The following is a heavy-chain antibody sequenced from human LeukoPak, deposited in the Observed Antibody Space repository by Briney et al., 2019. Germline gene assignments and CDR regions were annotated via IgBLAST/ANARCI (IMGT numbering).Heavy chain of an antibody. J-gene: IGHJ3*02. Sequence: PSETLSLTCTVSGGSISSYYWSWIRQPPGKGLGWIGYIYYSGSINYNPSLKSRVTISVDTSKNQFSLKLSSVTAADTAVYYCARINYYDSSGYYTEPAFDIWGQGTMVTVSS. CDR1: GGSISSYY. D-gene: IGHD3-22*01. V-gene: IGHV4-59*01. CDR3: ARINYYDSSGYYTEPAFDI. CDR2: IYYSGSI.